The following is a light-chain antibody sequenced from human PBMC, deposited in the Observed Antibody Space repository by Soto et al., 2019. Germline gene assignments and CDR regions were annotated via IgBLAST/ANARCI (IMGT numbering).Light chain of an antibody. CDR1: RNIDRW. V-gene: IGKV1-5*01. CDR2: DAS. CDR3: QHCDTYWA. Sequence: DIQMTQSPSTLSASLGDRVTITCRASRNIDRWLAWYQQKPGRAPKLLISDASTLETGVPSRFSGGGSGTEFTLTISSLQADDFATYYCQHCDTYWAFGPGTKVEVE. J-gene: IGKJ1*01.